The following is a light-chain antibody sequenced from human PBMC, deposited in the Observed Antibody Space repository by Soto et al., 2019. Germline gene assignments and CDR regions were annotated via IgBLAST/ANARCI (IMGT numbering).Light chain of an antibody. CDR1: QSISSY. CDR2: AAS. J-gene: IGKJ1*01. V-gene: IGKV1-39*01. Sequence: DIPMTQSPSSLSASVGDRVTITCRASQSISSYLNWYQQKPGKAPKLLIYAASSLQSGVPSRFSGSGSGTPFSLPISSLQPEDFAAYYCQQSYSTSTWTFGPGTKVEIK. CDR3: QQSYSTSTWT.